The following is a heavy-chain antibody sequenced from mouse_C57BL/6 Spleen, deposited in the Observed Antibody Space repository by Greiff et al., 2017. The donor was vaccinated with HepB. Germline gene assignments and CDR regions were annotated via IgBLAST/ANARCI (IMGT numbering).Heavy chain of an antibody. CDR3: ARYSNKGWLSLY. CDR1: GYTFTSYW. D-gene: IGHD2-5*01. CDR2: IYPGSGST. V-gene: IGHV1-55*01. J-gene: IGHJ3*01. Sequence: QVQLQQSGAELVKPGASVKMSCKASGYTFTSYWITWVKQRPGQGLEWIGDIYPGSGSTNYNEKFKSKATLTVDTSSSTAYMQLSSLTSEDSAVYYCARYSNKGWLSLYWGQGTLVTVSA.